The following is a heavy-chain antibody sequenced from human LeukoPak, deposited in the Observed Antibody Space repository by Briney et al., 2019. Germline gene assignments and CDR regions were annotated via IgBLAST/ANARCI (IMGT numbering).Heavy chain of an antibody. D-gene: IGHD3-3*01. CDR3: ASPLSGYYFDY. CDR1: GITFSSYE. Sequence: GGSLRLSRAASGITFSSYEMNWVRHAPGKGLEWVSYTSRGGNTIYYTDSMKGRFTISRDNAKHSLYLQMNSLRAEDTAVYYCASPLSGYYFDYWGQGTLVTVSS. CDR2: TSRGGNTI. J-gene: IGHJ4*02. V-gene: IGHV3-48*03.